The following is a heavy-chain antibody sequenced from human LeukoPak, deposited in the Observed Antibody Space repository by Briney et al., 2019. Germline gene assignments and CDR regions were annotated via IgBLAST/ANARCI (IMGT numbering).Heavy chain of an antibody. CDR3: ARASGFCSGLRCYLHLDY. CDR1: GYTFTSYA. J-gene: IGHJ4*02. Sequence: ASVKVSCKASGYTFTSYAMNWVRQVPGRGLEWMGWINTNAGNPTYAQGFTGRFVFSLDTSVSTAYLQISSLQAEDTAVYYCARASGFCSGLRCYLHLDYWGQGSLVTVSS. CDR2: INTNAGNP. V-gene: IGHV7-4-1*02. D-gene: IGHD2-15*01.